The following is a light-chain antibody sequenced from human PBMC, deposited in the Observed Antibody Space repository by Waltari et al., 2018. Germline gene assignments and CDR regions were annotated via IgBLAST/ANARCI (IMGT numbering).Light chain of an antibody. J-gene: IGKJ4*01. CDR3: QQYYSTPWG. CDR1: QSVLYSSNNKNY. Sequence: DIVMTQSPDSLAVSLGERATINCKSSQSVLYSSNNKNYLAWYQQKPGQPPKLLIYWASTRESGVPDRFSGSGSGTDFTLTISSLQAEDVAVYYCQQYYSTPWGFGGGTK. V-gene: IGKV4-1*01. CDR2: WAS.